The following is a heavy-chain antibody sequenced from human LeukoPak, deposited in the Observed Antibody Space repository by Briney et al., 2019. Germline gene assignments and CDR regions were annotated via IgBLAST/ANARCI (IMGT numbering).Heavy chain of an antibody. D-gene: IGHD4-11*01. CDR1: GYSISSGYY. Sequence: SETLSLTCAVSGYSISSGYYWGWIPQPPGKGLEWIGSIYHSGSTYYNPSLKSRVTISVDTSKNQLSLKLSSVTAADTAVHYCASTDYSNYDYYYYYMDVWGKGTTVTVSS. CDR2: IYHSGST. CDR3: ASTDYSNYDYYYYYMDV. J-gene: IGHJ6*03. V-gene: IGHV4-38-2*01.